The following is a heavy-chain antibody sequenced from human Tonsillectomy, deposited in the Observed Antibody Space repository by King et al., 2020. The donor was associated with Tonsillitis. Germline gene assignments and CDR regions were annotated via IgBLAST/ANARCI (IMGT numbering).Heavy chain of an antibody. D-gene: IGHD3-3*01. V-gene: IGHV3-43*01. Sequence: QLVQSGGVVVQPGGSLRLSCAASGFTFDYYTMHWVRQAPGKGLEWVSLISWDGGSTYYADSVKGRFTISRDNSKNSLHLQMNSLRTEDTALYYCAKGGGILEWLYYFDYWGQGALVTVSS. CDR2: ISWDGGST. CDR1: GFTFDYYT. CDR3: AKGGGILEWLYYFDY. J-gene: IGHJ4*02.